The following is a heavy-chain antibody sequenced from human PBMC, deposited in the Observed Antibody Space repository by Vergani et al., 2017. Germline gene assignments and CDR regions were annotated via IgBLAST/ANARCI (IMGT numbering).Heavy chain of an antibody. V-gene: IGHV1-18*01. CDR1: GYSFYTYG. Sequence: QVQLVQSGAEMKKPGASVKVSCKASGYSFYTYGISWVRQAPGQGLEWMGLISAYNGNTNYAQKFQGRVTMTRDTSTSTDYMELSSLRSEDTAVYYCASLYYNDWGQGTLVTVSS. CDR3: ASLYYND. J-gene: IGHJ4*02. CDR2: ISAYNGNT. D-gene: IGHD3-10*01.